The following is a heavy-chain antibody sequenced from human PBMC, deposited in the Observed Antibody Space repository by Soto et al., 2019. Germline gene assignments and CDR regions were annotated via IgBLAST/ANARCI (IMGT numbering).Heavy chain of an antibody. V-gene: IGHV5-51*01. CDR3: ARHTAAAESYYMDV. D-gene: IGHD6-13*01. CDR1: GYSFTSYW. J-gene: IGHJ6*03. Sequence: GGSLRLSCKGSGYSFTSYWIGWVRQMPGKGLEWMGIIYPGDSDTRYSPSFQGQVTISADKSISTAYLQWSSLKASDTAMYYCARHTAAAESYYMDVWGKGTTVTVSS. CDR2: IYPGDSDT.